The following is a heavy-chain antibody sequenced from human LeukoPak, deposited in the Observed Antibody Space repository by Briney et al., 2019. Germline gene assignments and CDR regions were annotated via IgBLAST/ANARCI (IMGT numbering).Heavy chain of an antibody. D-gene: IGHD3-3*01. J-gene: IGHJ4*02. Sequence: GASVKVSCKASGYTFTGYYMHWVRQAPGQGLEWMGWINPNSGGTNYAQKFQGRVTITRDTSISTAYMELSRLRSDDTAVYYCARGNTYYDFWSGYYFDYWGQGTLVTVSS. CDR2: INPNSGGT. CDR3: ARGNTYYDFWSGYYFDY. CDR1: GYTFTGYY. V-gene: IGHV1-2*02.